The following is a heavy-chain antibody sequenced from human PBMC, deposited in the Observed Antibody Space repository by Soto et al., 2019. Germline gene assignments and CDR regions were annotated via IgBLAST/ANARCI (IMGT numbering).Heavy chain of an antibody. CDR1: GYTFTSYG. D-gene: IGHD3-22*01. CDR2: ISAYNGNT. Sequence: QVQLVQSRAEVKKPGASVKVSCKASGYTFTSYGISWVRQAPGQGLEWMGWISAYNGNTNYAQKLQGRVTMTTDTSTSTAYMELRSLRSDDTAVYYCARDSKGYYDSSGFDYWGQGTLVTVSS. J-gene: IGHJ4*02. V-gene: IGHV1-18*01. CDR3: ARDSKGYYDSSGFDY.